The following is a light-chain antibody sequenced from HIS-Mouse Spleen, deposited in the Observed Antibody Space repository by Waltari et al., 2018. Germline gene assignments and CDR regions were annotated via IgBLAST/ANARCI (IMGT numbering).Light chain of an antibody. CDR2: DDS. J-gene: IGLJ2*01. V-gene: IGLV3-21*03. CDR3: QVWDGSSDHVV. CDR1: NIGRKR. Sequence: SYVLTQPPSVSVAPGKTARITCGGNNIGRKRVPWYQQKPGQAPVLVVYDDSDRPSGIPERFSGSNSGNTATLTISRVEAGDEADYYCQVWDGSSDHVVFGGGTKLTVL.